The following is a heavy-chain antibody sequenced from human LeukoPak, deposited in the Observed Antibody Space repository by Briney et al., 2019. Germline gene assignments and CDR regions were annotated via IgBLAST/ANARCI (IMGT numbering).Heavy chain of an antibody. V-gene: IGHV3-7*01. Sequence: AGGSLRLSCAASGFTFSSNWMSWVRQAPGQGLEWVANIKQDGRETYYVDSVKGRFHISRDNAKNSLYLQMNSLRAEDTAVYYCARDKEQWLALDYWGQGTLVTVSS. CDR2: IKQDGRET. CDR1: GFTFSSNW. D-gene: IGHD6-19*01. J-gene: IGHJ4*02. CDR3: ARDKEQWLALDY.